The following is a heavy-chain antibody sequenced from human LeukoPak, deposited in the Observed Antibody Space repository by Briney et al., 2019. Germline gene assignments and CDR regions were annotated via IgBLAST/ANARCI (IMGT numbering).Heavy chain of an antibody. J-gene: IGHJ4*02. V-gene: IGHV3-21*01. D-gene: IGHD5-18*01. CDR3: AEMGDTAMVH. CDR2: ISSSSSYI. Sequence: PGGSRRLSCAASGFTFSSYSMNWVRQAPGKGLEWVSSISSSSSYIYYADSVKGRFTISRDNAKNSLYLLMNSLRAEDTAVYYCAEMGDTAMVHWGQGTLVTVSS. CDR1: GFTFSSYS.